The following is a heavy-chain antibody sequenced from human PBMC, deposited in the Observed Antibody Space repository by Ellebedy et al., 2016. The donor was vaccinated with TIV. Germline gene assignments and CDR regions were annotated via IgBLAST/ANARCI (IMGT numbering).Heavy chain of an antibody. V-gene: IGHV3-30*04. D-gene: IGHD1-26*01. CDR3: ARSGSYYSLDY. J-gene: IGHJ4*02. CDR1: GFTFSSYA. CDR2: ISYDGSNK. Sequence: GGSLRLXCAASGFTFSSYAMHWVRQAPGKGLEWVAVISYDGSNKYYADSVKGRFTISRDNSKNTLYLQMNSLRAEDTAVYYCARSGSYYSLDYWGQGTLVTVSS.